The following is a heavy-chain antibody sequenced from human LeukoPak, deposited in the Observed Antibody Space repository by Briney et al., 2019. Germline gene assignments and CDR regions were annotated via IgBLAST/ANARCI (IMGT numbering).Heavy chain of an antibody. CDR3: ARDGGHYDILTGYFDTGNHFDY. CDR1: GFTFSSYG. Sequence: GGSLRLSCAASGFTFSSYGMHWVRQALGKGLEWVAVIWYDGSNKYYADSVKGRFTISRDNSKNTLDLQMNSLRAEDTAVYYCARDGGHYDILTGYFDTGNHFDYWGQGTLVTVSS. V-gene: IGHV3-33*01. J-gene: IGHJ4*02. CDR2: IWYDGSNK. D-gene: IGHD3-9*01.